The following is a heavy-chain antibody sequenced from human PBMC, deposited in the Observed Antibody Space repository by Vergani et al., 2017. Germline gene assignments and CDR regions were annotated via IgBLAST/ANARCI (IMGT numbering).Heavy chain of an antibody. CDR3: AIGGTGEDVLRFLEWLPQRYYFDY. D-gene: IGHD3-3*01. J-gene: IGHJ4*02. CDR2: INHSGST. CDR1: GGSFSGYY. V-gene: IGHV4-34*01. Sequence: QVQLQQWGAGLLKPSETLSLTCAVYGGSFSGYYWSWIRQPPGKGLEWIGEINHSGSTNYNPSLKSRVTISVDTSKNQFSLKLSSVTAAYTAVYYWAIGGTGEDVLRFLEWLPQRYYFDYWGQGTLVTVSS.